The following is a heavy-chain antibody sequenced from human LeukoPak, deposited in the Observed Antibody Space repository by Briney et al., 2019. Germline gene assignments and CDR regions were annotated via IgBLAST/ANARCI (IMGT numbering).Heavy chain of an antibody. J-gene: IGHJ4*02. CDR1: GYTFRSYA. V-gene: IGHV3-48*02. D-gene: IGHD5-18*01. CDR2: ITYNSGTI. Sequence: PGGSLRLSCAASGYTFRSYAMQWVRQAPGKGLEWVSYITYNSGTIFYADAVKGRFTSSRDNAKDSLYLQMSSLRDEDTAVYYCARDSGYSYADDYWGQGTLVTVSS. CDR3: ARDSGYSYADDY.